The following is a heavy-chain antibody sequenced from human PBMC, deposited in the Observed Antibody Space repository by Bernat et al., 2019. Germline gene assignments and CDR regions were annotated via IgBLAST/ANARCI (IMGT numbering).Heavy chain of an antibody. CDR2: INPSGGGT. D-gene: IGHD2/OR15-2a*01. Sequence: QVQLVQSGAKVKKPGASVKVSCKASGYTFTSYYMHWVRQAPGQGLEWMGLINPSGGGTTYAQKFQGRVTLTRDTSTSTVYMELSGLRSEDTAVYYCARVSRPNTFDIWGQGTMVTVSS. CDR1: GYTFTSYY. V-gene: IGHV1-46*01. J-gene: IGHJ3*02. CDR3: ARVSRPNTFDI.